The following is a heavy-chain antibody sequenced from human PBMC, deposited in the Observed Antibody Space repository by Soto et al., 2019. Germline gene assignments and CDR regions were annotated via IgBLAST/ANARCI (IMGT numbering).Heavy chain of an antibody. CDR1: GGSISSSSYY. J-gene: IGHJ6*03. CDR2: IYYSGST. V-gene: IGHV4-39*01. D-gene: IGHD2-15*01. Sequence: PSETLSLXCTVSGGSISSSSYYWGWIRQPPGKGLEWIGRIYYSGSTYYNPSPKSRVTISVDTSKNQFSLKLSSVTAADTAVYYCARQRVAASYYYYYYMDVWGKGTTVTVSS. CDR3: ARQRVAASYYYYYYMDV.